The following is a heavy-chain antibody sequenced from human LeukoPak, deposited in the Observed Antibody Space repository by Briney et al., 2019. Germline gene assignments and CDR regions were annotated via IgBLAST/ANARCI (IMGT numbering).Heavy chain of an antibody. CDR1: GYTFTAYY. Sequence: ASVKASCKPSGYTFTAYYIHWVRQAPEQGLEWMGRINPNTGGTNYAQKFQGRVTMTRDTSITTAYMELSRLTSDDTAIYYCAKVPPSITAAGNWLDPWGQGALVTVSS. CDR3: AKVPPSITAAGNWLDP. J-gene: IGHJ5*02. CDR2: INPNTGGT. V-gene: IGHV1-2*06. D-gene: IGHD6-13*01.